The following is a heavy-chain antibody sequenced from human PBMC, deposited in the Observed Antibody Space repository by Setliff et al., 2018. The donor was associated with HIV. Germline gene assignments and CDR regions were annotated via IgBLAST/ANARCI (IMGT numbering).Heavy chain of an antibody. Sequence: GASVKVSCKASGGTFSTYAISWLRQAPGQGLEWMGGIVPIFSTANYAQKFQGRVTITTDESTSTAYMDLSSLRSEDTAVYYCASAPGISGFFYWYFDLWGRGTLVTVSS. D-gene: IGHD3-22*01. CDR3: ASAPGISGFFYWYFDL. CDR1: GGTFSTYA. CDR2: IVPIFSTA. J-gene: IGHJ2*01. V-gene: IGHV1-69*05.